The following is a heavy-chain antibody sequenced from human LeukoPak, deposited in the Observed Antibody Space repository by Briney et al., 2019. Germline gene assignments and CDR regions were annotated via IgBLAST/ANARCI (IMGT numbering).Heavy chain of an antibody. CDR2: IWYDASNK. D-gene: IGHD3-10*01. J-gene: IGHJ5*02. V-gene: IGHV3-33*01. Sequence: GRSLTLSCAASGFTFSSFGMHWVRQAPGKGLEWVAVIWYDASNKYYVDSVKGRFTISRDNAKNTLYLQMNSLRAEDTAVYYCARDFGGEAPYRNWFDPWGQGTLVTVSS. CDR1: GFTFSSFG. CDR3: ARDFGGEAPYRNWFDP.